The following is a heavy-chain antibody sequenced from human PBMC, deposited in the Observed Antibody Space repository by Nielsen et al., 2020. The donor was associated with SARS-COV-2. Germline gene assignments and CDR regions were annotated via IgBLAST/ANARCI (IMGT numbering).Heavy chain of an antibody. J-gene: IGHJ5*02. Sequence: GESLKISCAASGFTFSSYAMHWVRQAPGKGLEWVAVISYDGSNKYYADSVKGRFTISRDNSKNTLYLQMNSLRAEDTAVYYCARGGLRLGESFMAWGQGTLVSVSA. V-gene: IGHV3-30-3*01. D-gene: IGHD3-16*01. CDR1: GFTFSSYA. CDR2: ISYDGSNK. CDR3: ARGGLRLGESFMA.